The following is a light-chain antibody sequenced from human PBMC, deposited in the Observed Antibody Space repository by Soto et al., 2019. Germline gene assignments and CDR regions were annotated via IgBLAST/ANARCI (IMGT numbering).Light chain of an antibody. CDR3: SSFVGSHPVV. Sequence: QSALTQPPSASGSPGQSVTISCTGTSSDVGGYNYVSWFQQHPGKAPKLMIYEVTKRPSGVPDRFSGSKSGNTASLTVSGLPAEDEADYYCSSFVGSHPVVFGGGIKVTVL. CDR2: EVT. V-gene: IGLV2-8*01. CDR1: SSDVGGYNY. J-gene: IGLJ2*01.